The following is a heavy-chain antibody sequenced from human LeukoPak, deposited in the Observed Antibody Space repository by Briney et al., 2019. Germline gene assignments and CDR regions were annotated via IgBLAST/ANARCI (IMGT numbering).Heavy chain of an antibody. V-gene: IGHV4-39*07. Sequence: SETLSLTCSVSGGSISNTRHYWAWIRQPPGKGLEWIGEINHSGSTNYNPSLKSRVTISVDTSKNQFSLKLSSVTAADTAVYYCAKYSSSWYMGWFDPWGQGTLVTVSS. CDR1: GGSISNTRHY. CDR2: INHSGST. J-gene: IGHJ5*02. CDR3: AKYSSSWYMGWFDP. D-gene: IGHD6-13*01.